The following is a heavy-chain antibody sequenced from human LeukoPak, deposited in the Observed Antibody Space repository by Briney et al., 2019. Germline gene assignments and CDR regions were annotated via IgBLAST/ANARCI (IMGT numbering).Heavy chain of an antibody. CDR1: GYTFTSYA. Sequence: ASVKVSCKASGYTFTSYAMHWVRQAPGQRLEWMGWINAANGNTKYSQKFQGRVTISSDTSASTAYMELSSLRSEDTAVYYCARDHYGSGSYYNEERFDYWGQGTLVTVSS. CDR2: INAANGNT. J-gene: IGHJ4*02. V-gene: IGHV1-3*01. CDR3: ARDHYGSGSYYNEERFDY. D-gene: IGHD3-10*01.